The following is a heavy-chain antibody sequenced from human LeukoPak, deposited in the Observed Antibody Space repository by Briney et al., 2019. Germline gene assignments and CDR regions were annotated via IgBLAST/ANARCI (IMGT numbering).Heavy chain of an antibody. CDR1: GFTFSSYA. V-gene: IGHV3-30*02. D-gene: IGHD6-19*01. CDR3: ARLEQWLTPY. Sequence: PGGSLRLSCAASGFTFSSYAMHWVRQAPGKGLEWVAFIRYDGSNKYYADSVKGRFTISRDNSKNTLYLQMNSLRAEDTAVYYCARLEQWLTPYWGQGTLVTVSS. CDR2: IRYDGSNK. J-gene: IGHJ4*02.